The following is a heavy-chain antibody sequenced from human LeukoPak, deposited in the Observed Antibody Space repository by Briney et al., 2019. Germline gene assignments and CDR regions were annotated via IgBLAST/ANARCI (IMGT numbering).Heavy chain of an antibody. CDR1: GGTFSSYA. CDR2: IIPIFGTA. V-gene: IGHV1-69*06. J-gene: IGHJ6*02. Sequence: SVKVSCKASGGTFSSYAISWVRQAPGQGLEWMGRIIPIFGTANYAQKFQGRVTITADKSTSTAYMELSSLRSEDTAVYYCARGKSRDGYNSRYYYGMDVWGQGTTVTVSS. D-gene: IGHD5-24*01. CDR3: ARGKSRDGYNSRYYYGMDV.